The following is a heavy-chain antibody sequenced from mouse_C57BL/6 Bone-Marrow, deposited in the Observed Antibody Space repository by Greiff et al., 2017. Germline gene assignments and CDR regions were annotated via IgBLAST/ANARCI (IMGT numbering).Heavy chain of an antibody. D-gene: IGHD3-1*01. CDR1: GYAFTNYL. CDR2: INPGSGGT. CDR3: ARSGNAIDY. Sequence: VKLQESGAELVRPGTSVKVSCKASGYAFTNYLIEWVKQRPGQGLEWIGVINPGSGGTNYNEKFKGKATLTADKSSSTAYMQLSSLASEDSAVYFCARSGNAIDYWGQGTSVTVSS. J-gene: IGHJ4*01. V-gene: IGHV1-54*01.